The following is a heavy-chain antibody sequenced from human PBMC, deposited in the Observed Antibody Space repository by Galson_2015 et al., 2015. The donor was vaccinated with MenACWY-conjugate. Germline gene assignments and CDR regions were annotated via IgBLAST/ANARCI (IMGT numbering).Heavy chain of an antibody. V-gene: IGHV3-23*01. D-gene: IGHD5/OR15-5a*01. CDR2: ISGSGDST. Sequence: SLRLSCAASGFTFSTYVTRWVRQAPGKGLEWVSAISGSGDSTYYADSVKGRFTISRDNSKNTLYLQMNSLRDEDTSVYYCAKEGSVETVSTILVCWSQGTLVTVSS. J-gene: IGHJ4*02. CDR1: GFTFSTYV. CDR3: AKEGSVETVSTILVC.